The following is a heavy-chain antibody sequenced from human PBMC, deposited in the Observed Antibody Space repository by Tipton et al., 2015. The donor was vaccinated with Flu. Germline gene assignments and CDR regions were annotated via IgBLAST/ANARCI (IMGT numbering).Heavy chain of an antibody. J-gene: IGHJ4*02. CDR2: IYPFDSDT. CDR3: VRPREEGLNMPFDS. V-gene: IGHV5-51*01. D-gene: IGHD2-2*01. CDR1: GYSFSNFW. Sequence: QLVQSGAEVKKPGESLKISCKGSGYSFSNFWIGWVRQMPGKGLEWVGNIYPFDSDTRYSPSFQGQVTISADKSTSTAYLQLSSLKASDTATYYCVRPREEGLNMPFDSWGQGTQVTVSS.